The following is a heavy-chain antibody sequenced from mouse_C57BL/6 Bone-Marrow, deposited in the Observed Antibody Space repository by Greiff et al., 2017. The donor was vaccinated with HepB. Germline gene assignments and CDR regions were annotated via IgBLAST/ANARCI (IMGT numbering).Heavy chain of an antibody. D-gene: IGHD2-4*01. CDR1: GFTIKDYY. CDR2: IDPEDGDT. J-gene: IGHJ3*01. CDR3: ARRRDYDVDWFAY. Sequence: EVQLQQSGAELVKPGASVKLSCTASGFTIKDYYMHWVKQRTEQGLEWIGRIDPEDGDTKYAPKFKGKATITADTSSNTAYLQLSSLTSEDTAVYYCARRRDYDVDWFAYWGQGTLVTVSA. V-gene: IGHV14-2*01.